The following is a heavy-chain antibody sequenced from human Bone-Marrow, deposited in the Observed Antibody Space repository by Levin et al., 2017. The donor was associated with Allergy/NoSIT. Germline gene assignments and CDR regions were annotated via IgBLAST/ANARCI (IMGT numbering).Heavy chain of an antibody. CDR3: ARVWGIQLWPPSLFDY. Sequence: ASVKVSCKASGYTFTSYGISWVRQAPGQGLEWMGWISAYNGNTNYAQKLQGRVTMTTDTSTSTAYMELRSLRSDDTAVYYCARVWGIQLWPPSLFDYWGQGTLVTVSS. CDR2: ISAYNGNT. D-gene: IGHD5-18*01. V-gene: IGHV1-18*01. J-gene: IGHJ4*02. CDR1: GYTFTSYG.